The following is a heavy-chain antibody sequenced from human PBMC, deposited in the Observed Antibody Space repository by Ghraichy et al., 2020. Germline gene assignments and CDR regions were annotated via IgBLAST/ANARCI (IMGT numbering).Heavy chain of an antibody. CDR3: AGHAPILRYGMDV. V-gene: IGHV4-59*11. CDR1: GGSISSHY. Sequence: SETLSLTCTVSGGSISSHYWSWIRQPPGKGLEWIGYVDYRGSTNYNPSLKSRVTISVDTSKNQFSLKLSSVTAADTAVYYGAGHAPILRYGMDVWGPGTTVTVSS. CDR2: VDYRGST. J-gene: IGHJ6*02.